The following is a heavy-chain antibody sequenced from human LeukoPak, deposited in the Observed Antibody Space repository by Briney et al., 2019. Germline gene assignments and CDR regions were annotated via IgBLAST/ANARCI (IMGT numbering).Heavy chain of an antibody. V-gene: IGHV3-64*03. CDR2: INTKGANT. CDR1: GFTFKSYA. Sequence: GGSPRLSCSASGFTFKSYAMHWVRQAPGKGLEYVSSINTKGANTYYADCVKGRFTISRDKSRNTVYVQMNSLTPEDTAVYYCVKGLDYSSSQMDSWGQGTLVTVSS. CDR3: VKGLDYSSSQMDS. J-gene: IGHJ4*02. D-gene: IGHD6-6*01.